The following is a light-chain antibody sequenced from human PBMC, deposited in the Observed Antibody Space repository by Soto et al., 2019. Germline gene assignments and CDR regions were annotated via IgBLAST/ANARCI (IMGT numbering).Light chain of an antibody. V-gene: IGLV1-40*01. J-gene: IGLJ2*01. CDR3: QSYDSSLSAVV. CDR2: GNS. CDR1: SSNIGAGYD. Sequence: QPVLTQPPSVSGAPGQRVTISCTGSSSNIGAGYDVHWYQQLPGTAPKPLIYGNSNRPSGVPDRFSGSKSGTSASLAITGLQAEDEADYYCQSYDSSLSAVVFGGGTQLTVL.